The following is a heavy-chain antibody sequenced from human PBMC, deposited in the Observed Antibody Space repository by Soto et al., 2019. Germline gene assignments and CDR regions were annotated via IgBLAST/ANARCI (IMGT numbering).Heavy chain of an antibody. CDR1: GFTFGDYA. CDR2: IRSKAYGGTT. D-gene: IGHD6-13*01. V-gene: IGHV3-49*03. Sequence: GGSLRLSCTASGFTFGDYAMSWFRQAPGKGLEWVGFIRSKAYGGTTEYAASVKGRFTTSRDDSKSIAYLQMNSLKTEDTAVYYCTRHRDSSSWYSFSARKNRFDPWGQGTLVTSPQ. J-gene: IGHJ5*02. CDR3: TRHRDSSSWYSFSARKNRFDP.